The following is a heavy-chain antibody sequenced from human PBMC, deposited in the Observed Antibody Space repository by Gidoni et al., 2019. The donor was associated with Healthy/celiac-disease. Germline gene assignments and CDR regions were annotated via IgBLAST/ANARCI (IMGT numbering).Heavy chain of an antibody. D-gene: IGHD2-15*01. CDR1: GFTFSSYG. V-gene: IGHV3-30*18. CDR2: ISYDGSNK. Sequence: QVQLVESGGGVVQPGRSLRLSCAASGFTFSSYGMHWVRQAPGKGLEWVAVISYDGSNKYYADSVKGRFTISRDNSKNTLYLQMNSLRAEDTAVYYCAKDLSVGATSSFDYWGQGTLVTVSS. CDR3: AKDLSVGATSSFDY. J-gene: IGHJ4*02.